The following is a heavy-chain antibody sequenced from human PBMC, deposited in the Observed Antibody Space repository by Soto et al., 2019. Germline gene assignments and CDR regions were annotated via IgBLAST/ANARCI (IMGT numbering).Heavy chain of an antibody. CDR1: GFTFSSYG. Sequence: GGSLRLSCAASGFTFSSYGMHWVRQAPGKGLEWVAVISYDGSNKYYADSVKGRFTISRDNSKNTLYLQMNSLRAEDTAVYYCAKDGFYYGSGSRLQDYYYYYYMDVWGKGTTVTVSS. J-gene: IGHJ6*03. D-gene: IGHD3-10*01. CDR2: ISYDGSNK. V-gene: IGHV3-30*18. CDR3: AKDGFYYGSGSRLQDYYYYYYMDV.